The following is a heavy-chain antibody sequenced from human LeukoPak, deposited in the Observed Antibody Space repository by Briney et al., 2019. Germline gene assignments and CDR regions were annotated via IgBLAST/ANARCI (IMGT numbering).Heavy chain of an antibody. CDR1: GGSISSYY. CDR3: ARSMGGCCSSTSCYYYYYMDV. D-gene: IGHD2-2*01. CDR2: IYYSGST. J-gene: IGHJ6*03. V-gene: IGHV4-59*01. Sequence: SETLSLTCTVSGGSISSYYWSWIRQPPGKGLEWIGYIYYSGSTNYNPSLKSRVTISVDTSKNQFSLKLSSVTAADTAVYYCARSMGGCCSSTSCYYYYYMDVWGKGTTVTVSS.